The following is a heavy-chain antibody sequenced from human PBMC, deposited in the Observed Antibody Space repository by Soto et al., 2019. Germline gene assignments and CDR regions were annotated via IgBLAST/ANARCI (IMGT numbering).Heavy chain of an antibody. CDR1: GGSISSGGYY. CDR3: ASGYYDILTGRDTKYYFDY. Sequence: SETLSLTCAVSGGSISSGGYYWSWIRQPPGKGLEWIGYIYYSGNTYYNPSLKSRVMISVDTSKNQFSLNLSSVTAADTAVYYCASGYYDILTGRDTKYYFDYWGQGALVTVSS. D-gene: IGHD3-9*01. CDR2: IYYSGNT. J-gene: IGHJ4*02. V-gene: IGHV4-30-4*01.